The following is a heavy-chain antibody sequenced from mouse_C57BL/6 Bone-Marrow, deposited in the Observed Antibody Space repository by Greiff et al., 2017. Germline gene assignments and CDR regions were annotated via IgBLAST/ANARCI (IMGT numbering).Heavy chain of an antibody. J-gene: IGHJ4*01. CDR3: ARLPYYSNWYAMDY. D-gene: IGHD2-5*01. CDR2: INPGSGGT. Sequence: QVKLQQSGAELVRPGTSVKVSCKASGYAFTNYLIEWVKQRPGQGLEWIGVINPGSGGTNYNEKFKGKATLTADKSSSTAYMQLSSLTSEDSAVYFCARLPYYSNWYAMDYWGQGTSVTVSS. CDR1: GYAFTNYL. V-gene: IGHV1-54*01.